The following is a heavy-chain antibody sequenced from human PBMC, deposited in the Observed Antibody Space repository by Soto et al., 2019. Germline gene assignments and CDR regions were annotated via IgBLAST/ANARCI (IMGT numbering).Heavy chain of an antibody. CDR3: TTDISPPSIAAAGPTNYYYYGMDV. D-gene: IGHD6-13*01. V-gene: IGHV3-15*07. CDR2: IKSKTDGGTT. CDR1: GFTFSNAW. Sequence: GGSLRLSCAASGFTFSNAWMNWVRQAPGKGLEWVGRIKSKTDGGTTDYAAPVKGRFTISRDDSKNTLYLQMNSLKTEDTAVYYCTTDISPPSIAAAGPTNYYYYGMDVWGQGTTVTVSS. J-gene: IGHJ6*02.